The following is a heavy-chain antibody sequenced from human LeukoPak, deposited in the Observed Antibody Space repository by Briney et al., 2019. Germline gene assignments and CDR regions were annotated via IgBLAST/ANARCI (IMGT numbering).Heavy chain of an antibody. Sequence: SETLSLTCTVSGDSISSGSYYWSWIRQPAGKGLEWIGRIYTSESTNYNPSLKSRVTISADTSKNQFSLKLSSVTAADTAVYYCARAGHYFDYWGQGTLVTVSS. J-gene: IGHJ4*02. CDR2: IYTSEST. V-gene: IGHV4-61*02. CDR3: ARAGHYFDY. CDR1: GDSISSGSYY.